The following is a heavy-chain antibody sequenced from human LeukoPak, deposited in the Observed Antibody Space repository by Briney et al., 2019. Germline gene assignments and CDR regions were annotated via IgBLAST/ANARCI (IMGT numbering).Heavy chain of an antibody. CDR2: IYYSGST. D-gene: IGHD1-26*01. Sequence: PSETLSLTCTVSGGSISSYYWSWIRQPPGKGLEWIGYIYYSGSTNYNPSLKSRVTISVDTSKNQFSLKLSSVTAADTAVYYCARSVVGANCYFDYWGQGTLVTVSS. J-gene: IGHJ4*02. CDR3: ARSVVGANCYFDY. V-gene: IGHV4-59*01. CDR1: GGSISSYY.